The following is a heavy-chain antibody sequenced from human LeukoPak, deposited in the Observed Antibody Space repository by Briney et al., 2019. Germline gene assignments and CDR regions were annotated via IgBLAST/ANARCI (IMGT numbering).Heavy chain of an antibody. CDR1: GFTFTSSA. Sequence: GTSVKVSCKASGFTFTSSAMQWVRQARGQRLEWIGWIVVGSGNKNYAQKFQERVTITRDMSTSTAYMELSSLRSEDTAVYYCAAAQWEPDLWDAFDIWGQGTMVTVSS. CDR2: IVVGSGNK. D-gene: IGHD1-26*01. J-gene: IGHJ3*02. CDR3: AAAQWEPDLWDAFDI. V-gene: IGHV1-58*02.